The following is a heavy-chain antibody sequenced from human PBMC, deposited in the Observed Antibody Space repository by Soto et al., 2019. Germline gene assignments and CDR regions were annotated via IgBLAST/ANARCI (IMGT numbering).Heavy chain of an antibody. CDR1: GGSISSGDYY. D-gene: IGHD3-3*01. J-gene: IGHJ6*02. CDR2: IYYSGST. V-gene: IGHV4-61*08. CDR3: ARDPTILDVCGMDV. Sequence: SETLSLTCTVSGGSISSGDYYWSWIRQPPGKGLEWIGYIYYSGSTNYNPSLKSRVTISVDTSKNQFSLKLSSVTAADTAVYYCARDPTILDVCGMDVWGQGTTVTVSS.